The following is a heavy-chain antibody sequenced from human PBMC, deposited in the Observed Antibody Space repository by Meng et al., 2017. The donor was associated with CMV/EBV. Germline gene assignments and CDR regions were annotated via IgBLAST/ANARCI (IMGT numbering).Heavy chain of an antibody. CDR3: AGVAYDYGDRHFAY. V-gene: IGHV3-21*01. CDR2: ISSTGTFI. CDR1: GYTFTGYY. D-gene: IGHD4-17*01. Sequence: SCKASGYTFTGYYMHWVRQAPGKGLEWVSSISSTGTFIHYADSVEGRFTIARDNTKTSLYLQMDTLRAEDTAVYYCAGVAYDYGDRHFAYWGQGALVTVSS. J-gene: IGHJ4*02.